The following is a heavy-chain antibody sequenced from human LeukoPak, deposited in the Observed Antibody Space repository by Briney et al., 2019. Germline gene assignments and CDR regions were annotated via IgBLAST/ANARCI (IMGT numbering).Heavy chain of an antibody. CDR2: ISSSSSTI. V-gene: IGHV3-48*01. CDR1: GFTFSSYS. CDR3: ARRSSGGEGYAFDI. Sequence: PGGSLRLSCAASGFTFSSYSMNWVRQAPGKGLEWVSYISSSSSTIYYADSVKGRFTISRDNAKNSLYLQMNSLRAEDTAVCYCARRSSGGEGYAFDIWGQGTMVTVSS. J-gene: IGHJ3*02. D-gene: IGHD2-2*01.